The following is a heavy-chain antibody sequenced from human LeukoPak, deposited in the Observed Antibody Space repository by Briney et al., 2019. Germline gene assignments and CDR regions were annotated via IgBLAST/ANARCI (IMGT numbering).Heavy chain of an antibody. J-gene: IGHJ4*02. CDR1: GFTFSTYG. D-gene: IGHD2-15*01. Sequence: GGSLRLSCAASGFTFSTYGFHWVRQAPGKGLEWVTFIRYDGSKKYYGDSVKGRFTISRDNSKNTLYLQMNSLGAEDTAVYYCARSIFGYCSGGSCYRGVNYWGQGTLVTVSS. V-gene: IGHV3-30*02. CDR2: IRYDGSKK. CDR3: ARSIFGYCSGGSCYRGVNY.